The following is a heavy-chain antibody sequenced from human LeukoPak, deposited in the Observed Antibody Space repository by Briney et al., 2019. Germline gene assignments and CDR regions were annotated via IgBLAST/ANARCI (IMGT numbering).Heavy chain of an antibody. CDR3: ASQLLWGWFDP. Sequence: PGGSLRLSCAASGFTFSSYAMHWVRQAPGKGLEWVAVISYDGSNKYYADSVKGRFTISRDNSKNTLYLQMNSLRAEDTAVYYCASQLLWGWFDPWGQGTLVTVSS. J-gene: IGHJ5*02. D-gene: IGHD3-10*01. CDR2: ISYDGSNK. V-gene: IGHV3-30-3*01. CDR1: GFTFSSYA.